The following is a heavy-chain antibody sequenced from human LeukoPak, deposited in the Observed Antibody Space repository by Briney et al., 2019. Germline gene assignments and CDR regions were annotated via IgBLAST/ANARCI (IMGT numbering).Heavy chain of an antibody. J-gene: IGHJ4*02. V-gene: IGHV4-39*01. CDR1: GGSISSSSYY. CDR2: IYYSGST. Sequence: PSETLSLTCTVSGGSISSSSYYWGWIRQPPGKGLEWIGSIYYSGSTYYNPSLKSRVTISVDTSKNQFSLKLSSVTAADTAVYYCARHLEGGLGPKASAYWNWGQGTLVTVSS. D-gene: IGHD3-16*01. CDR3: ARHLEGGLGPKASAYWN.